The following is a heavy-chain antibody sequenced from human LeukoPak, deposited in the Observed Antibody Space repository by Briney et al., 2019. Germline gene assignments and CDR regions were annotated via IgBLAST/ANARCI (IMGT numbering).Heavy chain of an antibody. Sequence: RGESLKISCKGSGYSFTSYWIAWVRQMPGKGLEWMGIIYPGDSDTRYSPSFQGQVTISADKSISTAYLQWSSLKASDTAMYYCARHGQVAVAGPDYWGQGTLVTVSS. D-gene: IGHD6-19*01. J-gene: IGHJ4*02. CDR3: ARHGQVAVAGPDY. CDR1: GYSFTSYW. CDR2: IYPGDSDT. V-gene: IGHV5-51*01.